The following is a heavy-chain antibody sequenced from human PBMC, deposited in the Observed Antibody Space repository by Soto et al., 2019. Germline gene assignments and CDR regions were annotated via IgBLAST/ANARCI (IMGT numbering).Heavy chain of an antibody. D-gene: IGHD3-22*01. Sequence: SETLSLTCTVSGDSISSYYWSWIRRPAGKGLEWIGRIYTSGSTNYNPSLKSRVTMSVDTSKNQFSLKLSSVTAADTAVYYCASSGLEYYDTPCSLTCGQAILVTV. J-gene: IGHJ5*02. V-gene: IGHV4-4*07. CDR1: GDSISSYY. CDR3: ASSGLEYYDTPCSLT. CDR2: IYTSGST.